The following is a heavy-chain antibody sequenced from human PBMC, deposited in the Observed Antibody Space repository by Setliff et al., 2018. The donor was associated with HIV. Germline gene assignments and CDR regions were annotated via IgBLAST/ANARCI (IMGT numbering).Heavy chain of an antibody. V-gene: IGHV4-59*08. J-gene: IGHJ4*02. Sequence: ASETLSLTCTVSGGSISSQYWSWIRQTPGKGLESIGYVYNSGGTNYNPSLKSRVTISVDTSKNQFSLRLSSVTAAETAVYYCARVGYHGSGRYSFDYWGQGTLVTVSS. CDR3: ARVGYHGSGRYSFDY. D-gene: IGHD3-10*01. CDR2: VYNSGGT. CDR1: GGSISSQY.